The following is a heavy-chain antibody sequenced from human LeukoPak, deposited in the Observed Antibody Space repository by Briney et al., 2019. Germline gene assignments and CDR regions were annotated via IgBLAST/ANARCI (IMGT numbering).Heavy chain of an antibody. CDR3: ASRRFSSSLGYMDV. V-gene: IGHV4-34*01. J-gene: IGHJ6*03. D-gene: IGHD6-13*01. CDR2: FNNSGST. Sequence: SETLSLTCAAYGWSFSGYYWNWIRQPPGKGLEWIGEFNNSGSTNYNPSLKSRVTISVDTSKNQFSLKLSSVTAADTAVYYCASRRFSSSLGYMDVWGKGTTVTVSS. CDR1: GWSFSGYY.